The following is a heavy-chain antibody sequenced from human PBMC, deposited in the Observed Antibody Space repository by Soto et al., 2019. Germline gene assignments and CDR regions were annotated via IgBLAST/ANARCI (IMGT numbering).Heavy chain of an antibody. CDR1: GFTFSSYW. Sequence: PGGSLRLSCAASGFTFSSYWMSWVRQAPGKGLEWVANIKQDGSEKYYVDSVKGRFTISRDNAKNSLYLQMNSLRAEDTAVYYCARSWYYYDSSGYLYYFDYWGQGTLVTVSS. J-gene: IGHJ4*02. CDR2: IKQDGSEK. V-gene: IGHV3-7*01. D-gene: IGHD3-22*01. CDR3: ARSWYYYDSSGYLYYFDY.